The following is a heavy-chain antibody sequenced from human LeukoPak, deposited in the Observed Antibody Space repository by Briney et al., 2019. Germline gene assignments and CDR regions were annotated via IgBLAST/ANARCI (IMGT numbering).Heavy chain of an antibody. CDR2: IKPSGGST. J-gene: IGHJ5*02. D-gene: IGHD3-22*01. Sequence: ASVKVSCKVSGYTLTELSMHWVRQAPGQGLEWMGIIKPSGGSTNYAQNFQGRVTMTSDTSTSTVYMELSGLRSEDTAVYYCARGLDYYDSSGYFTPEYNWFDPWGQGTLVTVSS. CDR1: GYTLTELS. CDR3: ARGLDYYDSSGYFTPEYNWFDP. V-gene: IGHV1-46*01.